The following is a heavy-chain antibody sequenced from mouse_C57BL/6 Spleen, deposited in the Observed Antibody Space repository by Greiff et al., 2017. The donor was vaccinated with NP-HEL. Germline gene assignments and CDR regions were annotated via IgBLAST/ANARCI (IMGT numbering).Heavy chain of an antibody. CDR2: ISSGGDYI. CDR3: TSIVTTFYAMDY. CDR1: GFTFSSYA. J-gene: IGHJ4*01. V-gene: IGHV5-9-1*02. Sequence: EVQLVESGEGLVKPGGSLKLSCAASGFTFSSYAMSWVRQTPEKRLEWVAYISSGGDYIYYADTVKGRFTISRDNARNTLYLQMSSLKSEDTAMYYCTSIVTTFYAMDYWGQGTSVTVSS. D-gene: IGHD2-5*01.